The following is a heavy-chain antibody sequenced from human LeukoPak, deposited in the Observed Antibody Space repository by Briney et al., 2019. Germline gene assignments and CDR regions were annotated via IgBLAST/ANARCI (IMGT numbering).Heavy chain of an antibody. V-gene: IGHV4-34*01. J-gene: IGHJ5*02. CDR2: INHSGST. Sequence: PSETLSFTCAVYGGSFSGYYWSWIRQPPGKELEWIGEINHSGSTNDNPYLKSRVTISVDTSKNQFSLKLRSVTAADTAVYYCARGLGRGSPPRLWAKNWFDPWGQGTLVTVSS. D-gene: IGHD2-15*01. CDR3: ARGLGRGSPPRLWAKNWFDP. CDR1: GGSFSGYY.